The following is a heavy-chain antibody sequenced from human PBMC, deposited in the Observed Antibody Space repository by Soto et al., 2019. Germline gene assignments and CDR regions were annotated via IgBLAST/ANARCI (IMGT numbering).Heavy chain of an antibody. CDR1: GYTVTGYA. V-gene: IGHV1-3*05. J-gene: IGHJ4*02. Sequence: QVQLVQSGAEEKKPGASVKVSCKASGYTVTGYAMQWVRKAPGQRLEWRGWINAGNGNTKYSQKFQGRVTITRDTAASIAYMELSSLRSEDTAVYYCARSIVVVTALDHWGQGTLVTVSS. CDR3: ARSIVVVTALDH. CDR2: INAGNGNT. D-gene: IGHD2-21*02.